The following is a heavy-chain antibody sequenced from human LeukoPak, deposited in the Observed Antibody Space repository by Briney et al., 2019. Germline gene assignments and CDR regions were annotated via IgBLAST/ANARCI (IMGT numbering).Heavy chain of an antibody. Sequence: GGTLRLSCAASGFTFSSHAMRWVRQAPGKGLEWVSAISGNGCSAYYADAVKGRFTVSRDNSKNTLYLQMNSLRDEHRAVYYCAKGLGQWLQTVNLDYWGQGTLVTASS. CDR3: AKGLGQWLQTVNLDY. CDR2: ISGNGCSA. J-gene: IGHJ4*02. CDR1: GFTFSSHA. V-gene: IGHV3-23*01. D-gene: IGHD6-19*01.